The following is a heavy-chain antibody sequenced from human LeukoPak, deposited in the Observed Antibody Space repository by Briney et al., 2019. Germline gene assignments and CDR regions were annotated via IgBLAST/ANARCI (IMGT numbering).Heavy chain of an antibody. CDR1: GYTFTGYY. Sequence: SVKVSCKASGYTFTGYYMHWVRQAPGQGLEWMGWINPSSGGTNYAQKVQGRVTMTRDTSISTAYMELSRLRSDDTAVYYCARLMYYDFWSGYNYAFDIWGQGTMVTVSS. CDR2: INPSSGGT. J-gene: IGHJ3*02. CDR3: ARLMYYDFWSGYNYAFDI. V-gene: IGHV1-2*02. D-gene: IGHD3-3*01.